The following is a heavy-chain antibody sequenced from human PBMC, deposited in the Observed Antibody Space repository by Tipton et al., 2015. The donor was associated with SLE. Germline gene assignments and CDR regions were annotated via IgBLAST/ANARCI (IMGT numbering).Heavy chain of an antibody. D-gene: IGHD2-21*02. CDR1: GYSISSGYY. V-gene: IGHV4-38-2*01. CDR3: ARAKGIVVGTAHAFDI. J-gene: IGHJ3*02. Sequence: TLSLTCAVSGYSISSGYYWGWIRQPPGKGLEWIGSIFHSGSTYHNPSLKSRVTISVDTSKNQFSLKLSSVTAADTAVYYCARAKGIVVGTAHAFDIWGQGTMVTVSS. CDR2: IFHSGST.